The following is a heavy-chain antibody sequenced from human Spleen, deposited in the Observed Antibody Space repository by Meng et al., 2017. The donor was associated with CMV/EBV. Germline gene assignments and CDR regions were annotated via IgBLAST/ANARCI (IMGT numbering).Heavy chain of an antibody. Sequence: GGSLRLSCAASGFTFSSYSMNWVRQAPGKGLEWVSYISSSGSTIYYADSVKGRFTISRDNAKNSLYLQMNSLRAEDTAVYYCAKDSRRGGIVVVPAASYYFDYWGQGTLVTVSS. CDR2: ISSSGSTI. J-gene: IGHJ4*02. CDR3: AKDSRRGGIVVVPAASYYFDY. D-gene: IGHD2-2*01. CDR1: GFTFSSYS. V-gene: IGHV3-48*04.